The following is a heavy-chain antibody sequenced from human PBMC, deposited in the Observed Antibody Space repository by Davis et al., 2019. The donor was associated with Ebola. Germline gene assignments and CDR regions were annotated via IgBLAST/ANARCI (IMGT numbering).Heavy chain of an antibody. J-gene: IGHJ4*02. D-gene: IGHD2-2*02. Sequence: GESLKISCAASGFTFSDYYMSWIRQAPGKGLEWVSYISSSSSYTNYADSVKGRFTISRDNAKNSLYLQMNSLRAEDTAVYYCARDGYCSSTSCYTIPGGYWGQGTLVTVSS. CDR2: ISSSSSYT. CDR3: ARDGYCSSTSCYTIPGGY. CDR1: GFTFSDYY. V-gene: IGHV3-11*06.